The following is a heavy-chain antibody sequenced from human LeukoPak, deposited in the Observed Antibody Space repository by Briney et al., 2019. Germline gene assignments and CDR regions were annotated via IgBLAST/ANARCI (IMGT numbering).Heavy chain of an antibody. D-gene: IGHD3-10*01. CDR2: VHYSGNT. Sequence: SETLSLTCAVSGGSISNYYWSWIRQSPGKGLEWIGYVHYSGNTNYNPSLKSRVTMSLDTPTSQFSLKLSSVTAADTAVYYCARLSGGYYTLNMDVWGKGTTVTVSS. J-gene: IGHJ6*03. CDR1: GGSISNYY. CDR3: ARLSGGYYTLNMDV. V-gene: IGHV4-59*08.